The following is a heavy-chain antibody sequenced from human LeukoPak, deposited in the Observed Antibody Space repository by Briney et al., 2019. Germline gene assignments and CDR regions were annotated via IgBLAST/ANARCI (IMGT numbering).Heavy chain of an antibody. CDR1: GFTFSSYA. Sequence: GSLRLSCAASGFTFSSYAMSWVRQAPGKGLEWIGSIYHSGSTYYNPSLKSRVTISVDTSKNQFSLKLSSVTAADTAVYYCARDGITRIGNWFDPWGQGTLVTVSS. D-gene: IGHD3-22*01. CDR3: ARDGITRIGNWFDP. CDR2: IYHSGST. V-gene: IGHV4-38-2*02. J-gene: IGHJ5*02.